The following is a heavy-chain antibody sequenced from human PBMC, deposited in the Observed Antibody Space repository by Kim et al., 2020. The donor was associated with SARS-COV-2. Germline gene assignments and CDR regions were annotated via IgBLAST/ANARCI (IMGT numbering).Heavy chain of an antibody. CDR2: IYTSGST. J-gene: IGHJ5*02. V-gene: IGHV4-4*07. D-gene: IGHD1-7*01. CDR3: ARETGTTSVGWFDP. Sequence: SETLSLTCTVSGGSISSYYWSWIRQPAGKGLEWIGRIYTSGSTNYNPSLKSRVTMSGDTSKNQFSLKLSSVTAADTAVYYCARETGTTSVGWFDPWGQGTLVTVSS. CDR1: GGSISSYY.